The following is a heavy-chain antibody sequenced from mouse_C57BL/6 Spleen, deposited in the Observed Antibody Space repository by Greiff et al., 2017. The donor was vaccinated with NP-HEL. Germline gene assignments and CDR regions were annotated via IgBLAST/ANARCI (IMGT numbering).Heavy chain of an antibody. V-gene: IGHV5-12*01. J-gene: IGHJ2*01. Sequence: EVQGVESGGGLVQPGGSLKLSCAASGFTFSDYYMYWVRQTPEKRLEWVAYISNGGGSTYYPDTVKGRFTISRDNAKNTLYLQMSRLKSEDTAMYYCARHDSPYGFVDYWGQGTTLTVSS. D-gene: IGHD2-2*01. CDR3: ARHDSPYGFVDY. CDR2: ISNGGGST. CDR1: GFTFSDYY.